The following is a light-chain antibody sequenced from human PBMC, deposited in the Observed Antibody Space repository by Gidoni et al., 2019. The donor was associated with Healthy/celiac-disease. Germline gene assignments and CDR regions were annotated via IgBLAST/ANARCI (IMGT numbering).Light chain of an antibody. CDR1: QGISSY. CDR2: AAS. Sequence: AIRMTQSPSSLSASTGDRVTITCRASQGISSYLAWYRQKPGKAPKLLIYAASTLQSGVPSRFSGSGSGTDFTLTISCLQSEDFATYYCQQYYSYPLTFGGGTKVEIK. J-gene: IGKJ4*01. V-gene: IGKV1-8*01. CDR3: QQYYSYPLT.